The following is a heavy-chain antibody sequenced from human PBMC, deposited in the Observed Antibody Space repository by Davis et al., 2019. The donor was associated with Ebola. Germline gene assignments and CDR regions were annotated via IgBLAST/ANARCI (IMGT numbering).Heavy chain of an antibody. CDR2: IYYSGST. J-gene: IGHJ5*02. Sequence: PSETLSLTCTVSGGSISSSSYYWGWIRQPPGKGLEWIGSIYYSGSTYYNPSLKSRVTISVDTSKNQFSLKLSSVTAADTAVYYCATVVVPAAGGNWFDPWGQGTLVTVSS. D-gene: IGHD2-2*01. V-gene: IGHV4-39*01. CDR3: ATVVVPAAGGNWFDP. CDR1: GGSISSSSYY.